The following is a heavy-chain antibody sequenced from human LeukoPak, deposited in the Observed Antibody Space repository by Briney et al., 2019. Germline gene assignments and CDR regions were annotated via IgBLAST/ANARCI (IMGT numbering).Heavy chain of an antibody. CDR2: IFTSGSP. CDR3: ARRWNYKDSFDI. D-gene: IGHD3-22*01. V-gene: IGHV4-61*02. CDR1: GGFISSGTHY. Sequence: PSETLSLTCDVSGGFISSGTHYWTWIRQPVGKGLEWLGRIFTSGSPTYNSSLKSRLTISIDKSKNQLFLKLSSVTAADTAVYYCARRWNYKDSFDIWGQGKMVTVSS. J-gene: IGHJ3*02.